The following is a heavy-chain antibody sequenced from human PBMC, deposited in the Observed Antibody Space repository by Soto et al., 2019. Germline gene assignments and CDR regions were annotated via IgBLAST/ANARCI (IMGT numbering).Heavy chain of an antibody. CDR1: GGSISTYY. Sequence: PSETLSLTCTVSGGSISTYYWSWIRQPPGKGLEWIGYIYYNGRTNYNPSLESRVTISLDTSKSQFSLKLSSVSAADTAVYYCARDGSGYDFWSGPYVFDYWGPGTLVTVSS. V-gene: IGHV4-59*01. CDR3: ARDGSGYDFWSGPYVFDY. CDR2: IYYNGRT. D-gene: IGHD3-3*01. J-gene: IGHJ4*02.